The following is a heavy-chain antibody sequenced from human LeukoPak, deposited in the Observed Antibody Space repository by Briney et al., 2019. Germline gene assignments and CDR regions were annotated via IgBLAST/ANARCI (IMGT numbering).Heavy chain of an antibody. J-gene: IGHJ5*02. V-gene: IGHV7-4-1*02. CDR3: ARVAAAGTLAPFDP. CDR2: INPNTGNS. Sequence: GASVKVSCKASGYTFTNYAMNWVRQAPGQGLEWMGRINPNTGNSTFAQGFTGRFVFSLDTSVSTAYLQISSLKAEDTAVYYCARVAAAGTLAPFDPWGQGTLVTVSS. D-gene: IGHD6-13*01. CDR1: GYTFTNYA.